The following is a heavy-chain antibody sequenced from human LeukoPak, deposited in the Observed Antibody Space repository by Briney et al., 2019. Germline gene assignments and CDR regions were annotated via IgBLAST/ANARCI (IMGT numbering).Heavy chain of an antibody. CDR2: INHSGST. J-gene: IGHJ4*02. CDR1: GGSFSGYY. Sequence: SETLSLTCAVYGGSFSGYYWSWIRQPPGKGLEWIGEINHSGSTNYNPSLKSRVTISVDTSKNQFSLKLSSVTAADTAVYYCARVTTRGSYWGQGTLVTVSS. D-gene: IGHD4-17*01. V-gene: IGHV4-34*01. CDR3: ARVTTRGSY.